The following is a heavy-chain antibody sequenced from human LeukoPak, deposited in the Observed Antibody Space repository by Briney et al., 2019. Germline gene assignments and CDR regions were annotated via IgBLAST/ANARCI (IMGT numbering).Heavy chain of an antibody. Sequence: PSETLSLTCTVSGGSISSSSYYWSWIRQPPGKGLEWIGEINHSGSTNYNPSLKSRVTISVDTSKNQFSLKLSSVTAADTAVYYCAREGSRDFWSGPVYYFDYWGQGTLVTVSS. CDR1: GGSISSSSYY. J-gene: IGHJ4*02. D-gene: IGHD3-3*01. CDR2: INHSGST. CDR3: AREGSRDFWSGPVYYFDY. V-gene: IGHV4-39*07.